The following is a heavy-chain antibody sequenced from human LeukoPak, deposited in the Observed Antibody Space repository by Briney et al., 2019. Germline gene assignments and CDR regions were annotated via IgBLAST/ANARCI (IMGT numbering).Heavy chain of an antibody. D-gene: IGHD6-13*01. CDR3: ARHPAFSGSWAYFDY. V-gene: IGHV4-39*07. Sequence: SSETLSLTCTVSGGSISSSSYYWGWIRQPPGKGLEWIGSIYYSGSTNYNPSLKSRVTISVDTSKNQFSLKLSSVTAADTAVYYCARHPAFSGSWAYFDYWGQGTLVTVSS. CDR2: IYYSGST. J-gene: IGHJ4*02. CDR1: GGSISSSSYY.